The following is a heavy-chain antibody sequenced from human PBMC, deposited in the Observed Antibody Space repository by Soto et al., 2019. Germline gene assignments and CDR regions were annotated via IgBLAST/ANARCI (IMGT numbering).Heavy chain of an antibody. Sequence: QVQLVQSGAEVKKPGASVKVSCKASGYTFTSYGISWVRQAPGQGLEWMGWISAYNGNTNYAQKLQGRVTMTTDTSTSTAYMELRSLRSDDTAVYYCARDPGYTYYYDSSVFPGGMDVWGQGTTVTVS. V-gene: IGHV1-18*01. J-gene: IGHJ6*02. CDR1: GYTFTSYG. D-gene: IGHD3-22*01. CDR3: ARDPGYTYYYDSSVFPGGMDV. CDR2: ISAYNGNT.